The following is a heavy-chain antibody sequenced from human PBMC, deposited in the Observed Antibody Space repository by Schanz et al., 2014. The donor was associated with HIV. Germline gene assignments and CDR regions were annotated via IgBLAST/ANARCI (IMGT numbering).Heavy chain of an antibody. V-gene: IGHV3-66*01. D-gene: IGHD3-3*01. Sequence: EVQLLESGGGLVKPGGSLRLSCVVSGFTFDAYTMNWVRQAPGKGLEWVSAINSGGRTYYADSVKGRFTISRDNSKNTLYLQMNSLRAEDTAVYYCARDWRPNYDFWSGSIGVIGMDVWGQGTTVTVSS. J-gene: IGHJ6*02. CDR3: ARDWRPNYDFWSGSIGVIGMDV. CDR2: INSGGRT. CDR1: GFTFDAYT.